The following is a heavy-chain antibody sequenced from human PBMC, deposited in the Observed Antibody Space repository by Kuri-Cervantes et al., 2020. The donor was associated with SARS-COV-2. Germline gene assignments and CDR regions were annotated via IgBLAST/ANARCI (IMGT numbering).Heavy chain of an antibody. CDR1: GGTFSSYA. V-gene: IGHV1-69*06. D-gene: IGHD6-13*01. CDR3: ARLGAAAGPFEYFQH. CDR2: IIPIFGTA. Sequence: SVKVSCKASGGTFSSYAISWVRQAPGQGLEWMGGIIPIFGTANYAQKFQGRVTITADKSTSTAYLQWSSLKASDTAMYYCARLGAAAGPFEYFQHWGQGTLVTVSS. J-gene: IGHJ1*01.